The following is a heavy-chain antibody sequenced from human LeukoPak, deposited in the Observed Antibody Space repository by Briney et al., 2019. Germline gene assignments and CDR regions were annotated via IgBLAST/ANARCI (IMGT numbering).Heavy chain of an antibody. J-gene: IGHJ6*02. CDR2: IKQDGREK. CDR1: GFTFSSYW. V-gene: IGHV3-7*01. Sequence: GGSLRLSCAASGFTFSSYWMSWVRQAPGKGLEWVANIKQDGREKYYVDSVKGRFTISRDNAKNSLYLQMNSLRAEDTAVYYCARDRSPTIFGVVMIYYYGMDVWGQGTTVTVSS. D-gene: IGHD3-3*01. CDR3: ARDRSPTIFGVVMIYYYGMDV.